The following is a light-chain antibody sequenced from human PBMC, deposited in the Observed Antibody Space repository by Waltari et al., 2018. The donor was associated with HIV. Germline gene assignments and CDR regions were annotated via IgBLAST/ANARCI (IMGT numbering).Light chain of an antibody. CDR1: TLEHLY. CDR2: QDN. CDR3: QAWDSSTVL. Sequence: SYELTQPPSVSVSPGQTATITCSGDTLEHLYACWYQQRPGQSPVLFISQDNKRPLGIPERFSGSRSGNIATLTISGAQAMDEAAYFCQAWDSSTVLFGGGTKLTVL. V-gene: IGLV3-1*01. J-gene: IGLJ2*01.